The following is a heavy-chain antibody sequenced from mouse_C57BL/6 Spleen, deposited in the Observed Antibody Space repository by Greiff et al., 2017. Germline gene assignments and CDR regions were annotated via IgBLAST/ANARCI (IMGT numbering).Heavy chain of an antibody. J-gene: IGHJ2*01. CDR3: ARDYDGYPYYFDY. Sequence: EVMLVESEGGLVQPGSSMKLSCTASGFTFSDYYMAWVRQVPEKGLEWVANINYDGSSTYYLDSLKSRFIISRDNAKNILYLQMSSLKSEDTATYYCARDYDGYPYYFDYWGQGTTLTVSS. V-gene: IGHV5-16*01. D-gene: IGHD2-3*01. CDR1: GFTFSDYY. CDR2: INYDGSST.